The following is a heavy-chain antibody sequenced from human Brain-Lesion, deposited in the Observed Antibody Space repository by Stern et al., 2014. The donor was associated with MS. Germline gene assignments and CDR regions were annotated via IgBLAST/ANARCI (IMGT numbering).Heavy chain of an antibody. CDR3: ARAHVDTWDWFDP. J-gene: IGHJ5*02. CDR2: INGDGSRT. Sequence: EVQLVESGGDLVQPGGSLRLSCTASGFTFSTYWMPWVRQAPGQGLVWVSRINGDGSRTSYADSVKGRFTISRDNAKNTLYVQMNSLRVEDTAVYYCARAHVDTWDWFDPWGQGTLVTVSS. D-gene: IGHD5-18*01. V-gene: IGHV3-74*02. CDR1: GFTFSTYW.